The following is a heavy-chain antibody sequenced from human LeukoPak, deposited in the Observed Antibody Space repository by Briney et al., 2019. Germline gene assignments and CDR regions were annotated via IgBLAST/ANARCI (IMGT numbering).Heavy chain of an antibody. CDR3: ARAVAARPSDAFDI. CDR1: GGTFSSYA. CDR2: IIPIFGTA. V-gene: IGHV1-69*05. J-gene: IGHJ3*02. D-gene: IGHD6-6*01. Sequence: ASVKVSCKASGGTFSSYAISWVRQAPGQGLEWMGRIIPIFGTANYAQKFQGRVTITTDESTSTAYMELSSLRSEDTAVYYCARAVAARPSDAFDIGGQGTIVTVSS.